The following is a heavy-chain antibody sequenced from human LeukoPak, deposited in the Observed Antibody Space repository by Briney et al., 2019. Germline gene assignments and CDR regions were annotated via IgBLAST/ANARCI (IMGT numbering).Heavy chain of an antibody. D-gene: IGHD7-27*01. CDR1: GYTFTSYY. Sequence: ASVKVSCKASGYTFTSYYMHWVRQAPGQGLEWMGIINPSGGSTSYAQKFQGRVTMTRDTSTSTVYMELSSLRSEDTAVYYCARGLGNGYYYYYYMDVWGKGATVTVSS. CDR3: ARGLGNGYYYYYYMDV. V-gene: IGHV1-46*01. J-gene: IGHJ6*03. CDR2: INPSGGST.